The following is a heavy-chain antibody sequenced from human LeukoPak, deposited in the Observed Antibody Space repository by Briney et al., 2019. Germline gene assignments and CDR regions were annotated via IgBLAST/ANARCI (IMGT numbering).Heavy chain of an antibody. Sequence: GGSLRLSCAASGFTFSDYYMSWIRQAPGKGLEWVSYISSSSYTIYYADSVKGRFTISRDNAKNSVYLQMNSLRAEDTAVYYCARGHGTMVRGVIGGYYYYMDVWGKGTTVTISS. CDR1: GFTFSDYY. D-gene: IGHD3-10*01. J-gene: IGHJ6*03. CDR3: ARGHGTMVRGVIGGYYYYMDV. V-gene: IGHV3-11*04. CDR2: ISSSSYTI.